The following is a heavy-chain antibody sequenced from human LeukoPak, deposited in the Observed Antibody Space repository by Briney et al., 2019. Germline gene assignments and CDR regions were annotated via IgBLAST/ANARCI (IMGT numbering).Heavy chain of an antibody. D-gene: IGHD6-13*01. V-gene: IGHV3-7*03. CDR3: ARDHGSSWETFDY. Sequence: GGSLRLSCAASEFTFSNYWMNWVRQAPGNGLEWVANIKRDGSDKYYVDSVKGRFTISRDNAKNSLFLHMNSLRVEDTAVYYCARDHGSSWETFDYWGQGTLVTVSS. CDR1: EFTFSNYW. CDR2: IKRDGSDK. J-gene: IGHJ4*02.